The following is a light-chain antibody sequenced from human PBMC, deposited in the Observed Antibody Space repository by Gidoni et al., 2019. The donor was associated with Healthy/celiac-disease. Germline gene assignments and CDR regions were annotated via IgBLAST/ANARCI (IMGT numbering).Light chain of an antibody. Sequence: DIVITQSPDSLALSLGEGATINCKSSQSVLYSSNNKNYLAWYQQKPGQPPKLLIYWASTRESGVPDQLSGGGSGTDFTLTISSLQAEDVAVYYCQQYYSTPPYTFGQXTKLEIK. CDR3: QQYYSTPPYT. J-gene: IGKJ2*01. CDR1: QSVLYSSNNKNY. CDR2: WAS. V-gene: IGKV4-1*01.